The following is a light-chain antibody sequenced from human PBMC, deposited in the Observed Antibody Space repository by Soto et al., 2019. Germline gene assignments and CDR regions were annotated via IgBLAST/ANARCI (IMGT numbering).Light chain of an antibody. V-gene: IGLV2-23*01. CDR3: CSYVGATTYV. CDR1: SSTVGGFNV. Sequence: QPVLTQPASVSGSPGQSITISGTGTSSTVGGFNVVSWYQQHPGKAPKVIIYEGIKRPSGVSNRFSGSNSGSTASLTISGLQAEDEADYYCCSYVGATTYVFGTGTKLTVL. J-gene: IGLJ1*01. CDR2: EGI.